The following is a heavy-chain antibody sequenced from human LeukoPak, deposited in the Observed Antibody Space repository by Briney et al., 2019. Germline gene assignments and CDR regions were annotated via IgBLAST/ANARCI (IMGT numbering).Heavy chain of an antibody. CDR1: GGSVSSGSYY. D-gene: IGHD1-26*01. CDR2: IYYSGST. J-gene: IGHJ3*02. CDR3: AREKGSYYQNDAFDI. Sequence: SETLSLTCTVSGGSVSSGSYYWSWIRQPPGKGLEWIGYIYYSGSTNYNPSLKSRVTISVDTSKNQFSLKLSSVTAADTAVYYCAREKGSYYQNDAFDIWGQGTMVTVSS. V-gene: IGHV4-61*01.